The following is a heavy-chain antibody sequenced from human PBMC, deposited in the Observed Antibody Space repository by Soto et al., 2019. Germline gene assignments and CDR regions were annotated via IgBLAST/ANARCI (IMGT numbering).Heavy chain of an antibody. CDR2: ISSSGSTI. CDR1: GFTFSSYE. J-gene: IGHJ5*02. V-gene: IGHV3-48*03. Sequence: GGCMRLSCAASGFTFSSYEMNWVSQVPGKGLEWVSYISSSGSTIYYADSVKGRTTISRDNAKNSLYVQMNSLRAEDTAVYYCAKDDGVVAAEPSWFDPWGQGTLVTVSS. CDR3: AKDDGVVAAEPSWFDP. D-gene: IGHD6-13*01.